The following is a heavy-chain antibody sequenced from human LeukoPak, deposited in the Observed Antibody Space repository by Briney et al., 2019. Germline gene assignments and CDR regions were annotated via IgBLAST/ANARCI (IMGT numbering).Heavy chain of an antibody. CDR3: AKAPPDSYYYYYGMDV. Sequence: PGGSLRLSCAASGFTFSGYAMTWVRQAPGKGLEWVSAISGRGGSTYYADSVKGRFTISRDNSKNTLYLQMTSLRAEDTAVYYCAKAPPDSYYYYYGMDVWGQRTTVTVSS. CDR1: GFTFSGYA. J-gene: IGHJ6*02. CDR2: ISGRGGST. V-gene: IGHV3-23*01. D-gene: IGHD5-18*01.